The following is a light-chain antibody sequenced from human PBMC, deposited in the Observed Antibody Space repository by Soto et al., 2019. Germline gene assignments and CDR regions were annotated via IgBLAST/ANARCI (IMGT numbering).Light chain of an antibody. Sequence: FTQAPSTCSRLRVEIVGGSFRASQSVSNNYLAWYQQKPSQAPRLLIYGASNRATGIPDRFSGSGSGTDFALTIRRLEPEVIAGYYCQQDGSPGTFGQGTMVDIK. J-gene: IGKJ1*01. CDR2: GAS. CDR1: QSVSNNY. CDR3: QQDGSPGT. V-gene: IGKV3-20*01.